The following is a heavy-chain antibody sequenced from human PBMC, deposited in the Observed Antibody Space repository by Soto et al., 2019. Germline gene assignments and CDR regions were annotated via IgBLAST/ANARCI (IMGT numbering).Heavy chain of an antibody. CDR2: ISGSDDST. CDR3: AKRSSSSTFDY. V-gene: IGHV3-23*01. Sequence: EVQLLESGGGLVQPGESLRLSCAASGFTFSSYAMSWVRQAPGKGLEWVSVISGSDDSTYYADSVKGRFTISRDNSKNTLYRQMISLRAEDTAVYYCAKRSSSSTFDYWGQGTLVTVSS. J-gene: IGHJ4*02. D-gene: IGHD6-6*01. CDR1: GFTFSSYA.